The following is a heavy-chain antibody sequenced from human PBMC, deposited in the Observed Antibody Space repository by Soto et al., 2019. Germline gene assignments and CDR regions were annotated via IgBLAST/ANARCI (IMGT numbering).Heavy chain of an antibody. CDR1: GGSVSSGSYY. V-gene: IGHV4-61*01. J-gene: IGHJ6*02. D-gene: IGHD2-15*01. CDR3: ARDLRVDYYGMDV. CDR2: IYYSGST. Sequence: SETLSLTCTVSGGSVSSGSYYWSWIRQPPGKGLEWIGYIYYSGSTNYNPSLKSRVTISVDTSKNQFSLKLSSVTAADTAVYYCARDLRVDYYGMDVWGQGTTVTVSS.